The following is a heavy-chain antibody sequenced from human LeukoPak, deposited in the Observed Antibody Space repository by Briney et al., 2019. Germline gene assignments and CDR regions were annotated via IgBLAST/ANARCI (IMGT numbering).Heavy chain of an antibody. D-gene: IGHD3-22*01. CDR3: AKWGNYYDSSGTFDY. CDR2: ISGSGGST. J-gene: IGHJ4*02. V-gene: IGHV3-23*01. Sequence: PGGSLRLSCAASGFTFSNYGMVWVRQAPGKGLEWVSAISGSGGSTYYADSVKGRFTISRDNSKNTLYLQMNSLRAEDTAVYYCAKWGNYYDSSGTFDYWGQGTLVTVSS. CDR1: GFTFSNYG.